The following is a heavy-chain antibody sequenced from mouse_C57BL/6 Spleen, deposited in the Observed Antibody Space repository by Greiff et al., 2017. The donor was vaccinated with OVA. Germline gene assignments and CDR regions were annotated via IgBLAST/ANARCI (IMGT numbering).Heavy chain of an antibody. CDR3: ARQLRLRIPDYYAMDY. CDR2: IDPSDSYT. D-gene: IGHD3-2*02. V-gene: IGHV1-50*01. J-gene: IGHJ4*01. CDR1: GYTFTSYW. Sequence: VQLQQSGAELVKPGASVKLSCKASGYTFTSYWMQWVKQRPGQGLEWIGEIDPSDSYTNYNQKFKGKATLTVDTSSSTAYMQLSSLTSEDSAVYYCARQLRLRIPDYYAMDYWGQGTSVTVSS.